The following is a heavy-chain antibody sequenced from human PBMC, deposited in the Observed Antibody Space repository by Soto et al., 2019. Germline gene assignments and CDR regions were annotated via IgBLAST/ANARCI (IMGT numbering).Heavy chain of an antibody. D-gene: IGHD5-18*01. Sequence: EVPLVESGGALSQPGGSLRPSFAASGATVVSNTMSWVRKAQGKGREWASVIYSGGSTYYADSVKGRFTISRDNSKNTLYLQMNSLRAEDTAVYYCARHGYNYGGGYFDYWGQGTLVTVSS. V-gene: IGHV3-66*04. CDR2: IYSGGST. CDR1: GATVVSNT. J-gene: IGHJ4*02. CDR3: ARHGYNYGGGYFDY.